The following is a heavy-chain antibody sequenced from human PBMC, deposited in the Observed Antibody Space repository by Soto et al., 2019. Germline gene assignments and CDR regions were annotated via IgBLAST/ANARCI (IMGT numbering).Heavy chain of an antibody. CDR1: GYSFSTYW. CDR2: VFPGDSDT. D-gene: IGHD5-18*01. CDR3: ARHDISGYTSGDHAFDI. Sequence: GESLKISCKGSGYSFSTYWIGWVRQMPGKGLEWMGIVFPGDSDTIYSPSFQGQVTISADRSINTAYLQWSSLKASDTAMYYCARHDISGYTSGDHAFDIWGQGTMVTVSS. V-gene: IGHV5-51*01. J-gene: IGHJ3*02.